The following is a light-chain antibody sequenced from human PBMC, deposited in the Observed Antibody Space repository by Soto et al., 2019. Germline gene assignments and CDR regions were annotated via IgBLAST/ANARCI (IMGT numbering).Light chain of an antibody. CDR1: ISNIGNNY. Sequence: QSVLTQPPSVSAAPGQTITLSCSGTISNIGNNYVSWFQEFPGTGPKLLIYDNYKRPSGIPDRFSGSKSGTPATLGITGLQIGDEADYYCATWDSSLSAAVFGGGTKLTLL. CDR3: ATWDSSLSAAV. CDR2: DNY. V-gene: IGLV1-51*01. J-gene: IGLJ2*01.